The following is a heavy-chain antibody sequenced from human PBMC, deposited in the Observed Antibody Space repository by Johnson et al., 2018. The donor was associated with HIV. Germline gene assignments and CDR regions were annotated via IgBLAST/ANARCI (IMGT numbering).Heavy chain of an antibody. D-gene: IGHD2-21*01. CDR1: GISFSSYW. CDR3: AKGLHIVVEGDAFDI. Sequence: MQLVESGGGVVQPGRSLRLSCVASGISFSSYWMHWVRQAPGKGLVWVSRIKSDGTSTNYADSVKGRFTISRDNAKDTLYLQLNRLTAEDTAVYYCAKGLHIVVEGDAFDIWGQGTMVTVSS. V-gene: IGHV3-74*02. J-gene: IGHJ3*02. CDR2: IKSDGTST.